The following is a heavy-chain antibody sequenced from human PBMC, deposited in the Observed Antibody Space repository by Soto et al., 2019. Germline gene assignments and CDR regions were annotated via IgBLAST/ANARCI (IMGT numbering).Heavy chain of an antibody. D-gene: IGHD6-19*01. CDR1: GFTFGGSV. J-gene: IGHJ4*02. CDR3: TRQTDAVQWLVVPTDYNFDY. Sequence: EGQLVESGGGLVQPGGSLKLSCAASGFTFGGSVMHWVRQASGKGLEWVGHIRSKTNSYATAYAESVKGRFTISRDDSMNTAYLQMNSLKTEDTAVYFCTRQTDAVQWLVVPTDYNFDYWGQGTLVTVSS. CDR2: IRSKTNSYAT. V-gene: IGHV3-73*02.